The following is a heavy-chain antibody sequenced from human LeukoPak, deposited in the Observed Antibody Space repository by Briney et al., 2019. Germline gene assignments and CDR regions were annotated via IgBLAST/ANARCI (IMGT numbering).Heavy chain of an antibody. CDR2: INHSGST. Sequence: SETLSLTCAVYGGSFSGYYWSWIRQPPGKGLEWIGEINHSGSTNYNPSLKSRVTISVDTSKNQFSLELSSVTAADTAVYYCARLARTMVRGVRSKVPYYFDYWGQGTLVTVSS. D-gene: IGHD3-10*01. CDR1: GGSFSGYY. V-gene: IGHV4-34*01. J-gene: IGHJ4*02. CDR3: ARLARTMVRGVRSKVPYYFDY.